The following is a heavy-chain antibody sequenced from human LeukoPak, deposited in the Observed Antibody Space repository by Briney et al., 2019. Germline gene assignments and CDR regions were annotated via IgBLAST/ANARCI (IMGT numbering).Heavy chain of an antibody. CDR3: ASIVVVPAAIPGIYYYYGMDV. V-gene: IGHV1-69*04. CDR2: IIPILGIA. CDR1: GGTFSSYA. J-gene: IGHJ6*02. Sequence: SVKVSCKASGGTFSSYAISWVRQAPGQGLEWMGRIIPILGIANYGQKFQGRVTITADKSTSTAYMELSSLRSEDTAVYYCASIVVVPAAIPGIYYYYGMDVWGQGTTVTVSS. D-gene: IGHD2-2*02.